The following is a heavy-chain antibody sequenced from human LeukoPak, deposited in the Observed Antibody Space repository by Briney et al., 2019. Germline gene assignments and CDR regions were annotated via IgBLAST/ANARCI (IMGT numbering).Heavy chain of an antibody. D-gene: IGHD5-12*01. J-gene: IGHJ6*03. Sequence: ASVKVSCKASGYTFTGYYMHWVRQAPGQGLEWMGWINPNSGGTNYAQKFQGRVTMTRDTSISTAYMELSRLRSDDTAVYYCARSTLRLVATSTTSYYYYMDVWGKGTTVTVSS. CDR2: INPNSGGT. V-gene: IGHV1-2*02. CDR1: GYTFTGYY. CDR3: ARSTLRLVATSTTSYYYYMDV.